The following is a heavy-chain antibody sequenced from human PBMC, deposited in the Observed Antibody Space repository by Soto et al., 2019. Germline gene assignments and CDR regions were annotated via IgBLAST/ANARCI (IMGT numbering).Heavy chain of an antibody. V-gene: IGHV1-69*12. CDR2: IIPMFGAA. J-gene: IGHJ4*02. Sequence: QVQLVQSGAEVKKPGSSVKVSCKASGGTFTSHVVSWVRQAPGQGLEWMGGIIPMFGAANYALNFQGRVTITADEPTGTAYMELSSLRSEDTAVYYCARGSISWFLDYWGLGTLVTVSS. CDR3: ARGSISWFLDY. D-gene: IGHD6-13*01. CDR1: GGTFTSHV.